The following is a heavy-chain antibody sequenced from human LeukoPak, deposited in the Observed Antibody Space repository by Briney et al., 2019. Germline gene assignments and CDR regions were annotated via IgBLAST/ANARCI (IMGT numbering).Heavy chain of an antibody. V-gene: IGHV3-30*03. CDR2: ISYDGSNK. CDR1: GFTFSSYG. CDR3: ARFKREWLRSEYYFDY. Sequence: GGSLRLSCAASGFTFSSYGMHWVRQAPGKGLEWVAVISYDGSNKYYADSVKGRFTISRDNSKNTLYLQMNSLRAEDTAVYYCARFKREWLRSEYYFDYWGQGTLVTVSS. J-gene: IGHJ4*02. D-gene: IGHD5-12*01.